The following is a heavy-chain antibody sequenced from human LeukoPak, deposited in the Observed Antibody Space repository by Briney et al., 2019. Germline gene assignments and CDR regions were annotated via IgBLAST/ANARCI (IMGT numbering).Heavy chain of an antibody. V-gene: IGHV3-30*03. Sequence: GGSLRLSCAASGFTFSNFAMHWVRQAPGKGLEWVAVISYDAENKHHADSLKGRFTISRDNSKNTLYLEMNSLRAEDTAVYYCACSDREDLWFGQLYYYYGMDDWGQGTTVTVSS. J-gene: IGHJ6*02. D-gene: IGHD3-10*01. CDR2: ISYDAENK. CDR1: GFTFSNFA. CDR3: ACSDREDLWFGQLYYYYGMDD.